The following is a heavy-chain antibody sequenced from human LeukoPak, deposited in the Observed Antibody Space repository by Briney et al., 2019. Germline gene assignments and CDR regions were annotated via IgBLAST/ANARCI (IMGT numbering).Heavy chain of an antibody. J-gene: IGHJ5*02. D-gene: IGHD6-13*01. V-gene: IGHV4-59*01. CDR3: ARMGGAAGLFDP. Sequence: TSETLSLTCTVSGGSISSYYWSWIRQPPGKGLEWIGYIYYSGSTNYNPSLKSRVTISVDTSKNQFSLKLSSVTAADTAVYYCARMGGAAGLFDPWGQGTLVTVST. CDR1: GGSISSYY. CDR2: IYYSGST.